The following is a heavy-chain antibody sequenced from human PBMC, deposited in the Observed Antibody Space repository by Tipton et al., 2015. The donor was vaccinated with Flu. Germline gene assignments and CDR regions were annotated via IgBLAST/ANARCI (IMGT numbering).Heavy chain of an antibody. J-gene: IGHJ3*02. V-gene: IGHV4-4*07. CDR3: ARDLRGYSGYTGGDGFDI. D-gene: IGHD5-12*01. Sequence: TLSLTCTVSGGSLSSYYWSWIRQPAGKGLEWIGRIYTSGNTNYNPSLKSRLTMSVDASKNHFSLRLRSATAADTAIYYCARDLRGYSGYTGGDGFDIWGQGTMVTVSS. CDR2: IYTSGNT. CDR1: GGSLSSYY.